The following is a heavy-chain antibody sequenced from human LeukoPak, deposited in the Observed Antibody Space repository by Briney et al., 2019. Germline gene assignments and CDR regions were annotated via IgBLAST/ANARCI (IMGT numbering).Heavy chain of an antibody. V-gene: IGHV3-11*06. D-gene: IGHD6-13*01. CDR2: ISSSSSYI. CDR1: GFTFSDYY. CDR3: ARGIAEAIYYFDY. Sequence: GGSLRLSCAASGFTFSDYYMSWIRQAPGKGLEWVSYISSSSSYIYYADSVKGRFTISRDNAKNSLYLQMNSLRAEDTAVYYCARGIAEAIYYFDYWGPGTLVTVSS. J-gene: IGHJ4*02.